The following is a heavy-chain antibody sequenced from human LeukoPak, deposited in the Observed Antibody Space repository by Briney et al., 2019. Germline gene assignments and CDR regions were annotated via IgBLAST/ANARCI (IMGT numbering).Heavy chain of an antibody. V-gene: IGHV3-23*01. CDR2: ISGSGGST. J-gene: IGHJ4*02. CDR1: GFTFNNHA. D-gene: IGHD2-21*02. CDR3: AKSHHVTAIDY. Sequence: GGFLRLSCAASGFTFNNHAMIWVRQAPGKGLEWVSSISGSGGSTYYAGSVKGRFTISRDNSKNTLYLQMNSLRADDTAVYYCAKSHHVTAIDYWGQGTLVTVSS.